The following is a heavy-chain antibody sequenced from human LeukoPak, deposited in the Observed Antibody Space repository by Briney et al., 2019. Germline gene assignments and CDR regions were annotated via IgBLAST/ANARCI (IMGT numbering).Heavy chain of an antibody. J-gene: IGHJ6*03. CDR3: ARHSEYQLLPYYMDV. D-gene: IGHD2-2*01. V-gene: IGHV3-21*01. CDR1: GFTFSSYS. CDR2: ISSSSSYI. Sequence: PGGSLRLSCAASGFTFSSYSMNWVRQAPGKGLEWVSSISSSSSYIYYADSVKGRFTISRDNAKNSLYLQMNSLRAEDTAVYYCARHSEYQLLPYYMDVWGKGTTVTVSS.